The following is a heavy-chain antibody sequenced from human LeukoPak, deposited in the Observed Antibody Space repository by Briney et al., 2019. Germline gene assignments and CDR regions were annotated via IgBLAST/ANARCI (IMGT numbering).Heavy chain of an antibody. CDR1: GFTLSDNW. CDR2: IKHDGSEK. CDR3: ARARYLNS. Sequence: GGSLRLSCVGSGFTLSDNWMTWVRLAPGWGLEWVANIKHDGSEKNYVDSVKGRFTISRDNAKNSVYLQMDILRAENTAFYYCARARYLNSWGQGTLVTVSS. J-gene: IGHJ4*02. V-gene: IGHV3-7*01. D-gene: IGHD2-15*01.